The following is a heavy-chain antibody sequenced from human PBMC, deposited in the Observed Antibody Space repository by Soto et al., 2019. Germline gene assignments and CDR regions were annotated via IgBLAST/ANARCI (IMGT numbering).Heavy chain of an antibody. D-gene: IGHD2-15*01. Sequence: GGPLSLPFAPSGSPFNHYAFTWAPQAQGKGLEWVAIIIANGGTFYADSVKGRLTICRDNSKNSVYLQMSSLRVEDIGIYYCAKDYTVAADPSSVILWDYWGQGALVTVSS. CDR3: AKDYTVAADPSSVILWDY. CDR1: GSPFNHYA. V-gene: IGHV3-23*01. J-gene: IGHJ4*02. CDR2: IIANGGT.